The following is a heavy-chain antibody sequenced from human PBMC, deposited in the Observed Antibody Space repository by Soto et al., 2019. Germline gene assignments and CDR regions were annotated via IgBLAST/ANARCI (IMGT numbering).Heavy chain of an antibody. CDR1: GGSISSSSYY. CDR2: IYYSGST. J-gene: IGHJ6*02. Sequence: SETLSLTCTVSGGSISSSSYYWGWIRQPPGKGLEWIGSIYYSGSTYYNPSLKSRVTISVDTSKNQFSLKLSSVTAADTAVYYCARRRGYCSGGSCFLEDYYYGMDVWGQGTTVTVSS. CDR3: ARRRGYCSGGSCFLEDYYYGMDV. V-gene: IGHV4-39*01. D-gene: IGHD2-15*01.